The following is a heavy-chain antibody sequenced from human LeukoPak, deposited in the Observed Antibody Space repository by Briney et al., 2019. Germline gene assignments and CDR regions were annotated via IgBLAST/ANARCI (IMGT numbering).Heavy chain of an antibody. CDR2: IWYDGSNK. CDR3: ARDGETTGSISSWFHY. Sequence: PGGSLRLSCAASGFTFSSYGMHWVRQAPGKGLEWVAVIWYDGSNKYYADSVKGRLTISRDNSENTLYLQMNSLRAEDTALYYCARDGETTGSISSWFHYWGQGTLVTVSS. J-gene: IGHJ4*02. V-gene: IGHV3-33*01. D-gene: IGHD6-13*01. CDR1: GFTFSSYG.